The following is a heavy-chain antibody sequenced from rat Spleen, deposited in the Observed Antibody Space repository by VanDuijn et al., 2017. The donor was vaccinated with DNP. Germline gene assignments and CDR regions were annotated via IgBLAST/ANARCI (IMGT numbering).Heavy chain of an antibody. CDR2: ISFDGSST. V-gene: IGHV5-29*01. J-gene: IGHJ4*01. CDR3: ASSTTRLMDA. CDR1: GFTFSKSA. Sequence: EVQLVESGGDLVQPGRSLKISCEASGFTFSKSAMAWVRQAPTEGLEWVAAISFDGSSTYYGDSVKGRFTISRDNAKSTLYLQMNSLRSEDTATYYCASSTTRLMDAWGQGASVTVSS. D-gene: IGHD1-10*01.